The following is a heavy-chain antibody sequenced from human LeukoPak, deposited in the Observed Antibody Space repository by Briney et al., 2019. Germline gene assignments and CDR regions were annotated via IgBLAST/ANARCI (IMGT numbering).Heavy chain of an antibody. Sequence: GRSLRLSCTASGFTFCDYAMSWVRQAPGKGLEWVGRIKSKTDGGTTDYAAPVKGRFTISRDDSKNTLYPQMNSLKTEDTAVYYCTTDRSGWYDYWGQGTLVTVSS. J-gene: IGHJ4*02. CDR3: TTDRSGWYDY. CDR1: GFTFCDYA. CDR2: IKSKTDGGTT. V-gene: IGHV3-15*01. D-gene: IGHD6-19*01.